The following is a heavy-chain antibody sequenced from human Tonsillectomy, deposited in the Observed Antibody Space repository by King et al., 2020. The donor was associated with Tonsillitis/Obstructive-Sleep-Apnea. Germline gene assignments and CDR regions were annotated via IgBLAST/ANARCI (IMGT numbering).Heavy chain of an antibody. D-gene: IGHD1-26*01. CDR3: AKDFSGRVNF. Sequence: VQLVESGGGVVQPGRSLRLSCAASGFNFHFYAMHWVRQAPGKGLEWVALTSPDGTKTYFADSVKGRFPISRDNSKNTLYLQLSSLTADDTSIYYCAKDFSGRVNFWGQGTLVTVSS. CDR2: TSPDGTKT. V-gene: IGHV3-30*18. J-gene: IGHJ4*02. CDR1: GFNFHFYA.